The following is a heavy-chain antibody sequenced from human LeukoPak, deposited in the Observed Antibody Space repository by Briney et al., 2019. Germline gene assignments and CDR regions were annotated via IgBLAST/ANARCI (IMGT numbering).Heavy chain of an antibody. J-gene: IGHJ4*02. CDR2: IIPIFGTA. CDR1: GGTFSNHA. Sequence: SVKVSCKASGGTFSNHAVSWVRRAPGQGLEWMGGIIPIFGTANYAQKFQGRVTITADESTSTAYMELSSLRSEDTAVYYCARAHRQLERLGRYYFDYWGQGTLVTVSS. CDR3: ARAHRQLERLGRYYFDY. D-gene: IGHD1-1*01. V-gene: IGHV1-69*13.